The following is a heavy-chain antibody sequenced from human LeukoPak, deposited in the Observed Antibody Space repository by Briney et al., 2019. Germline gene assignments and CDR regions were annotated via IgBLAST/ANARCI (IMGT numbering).Heavy chain of an antibody. CDR2: IYYSGST. Sequence: SETLSLTCTVSGGSISSYYWSWIRQPPAKGLEWIGYIYYSGSTNYNPSLKSRVTISVDTSKNQFSLKLSSVTAADTAVYYCARSRIAAAEVYFQHWGQGTLVTVSS. D-gene: IGHD6-13*01. V-gene: IGHV4-59*08. J-gene: IGHJ1*01. CDR1: GGSISSYY. CDR3: ARSRIAAAEVYFQH.